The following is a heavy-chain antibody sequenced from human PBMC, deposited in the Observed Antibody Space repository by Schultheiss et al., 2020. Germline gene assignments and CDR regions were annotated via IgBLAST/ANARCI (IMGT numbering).Heavy chain of an antibody. CDR2: TYYKSKWYR. D-gene: IGHD2-8*01. V-gene: IGHV6-1*01. Sequence: SQTLSLTCAISGDSVSSNSVAWNWIRQSPSRGLEWLGRTYYKSKWYRDYAVSVKSRITINPDTSKNQFSLKLSSVTAADTAVYYCARGVQMEARNYYYYYGMDVWGRGSTVTVSS. J-gene: IGHJ6*02. CDR3: ARGVQMEARNYYYYYGMDV. CDR1: GDSVSSNSVA.